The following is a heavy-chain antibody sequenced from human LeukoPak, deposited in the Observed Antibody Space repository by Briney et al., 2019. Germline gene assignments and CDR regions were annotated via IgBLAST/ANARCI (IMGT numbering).Heavy chain of an antibody. CDR3: AKETAYCGGDCYSFDY. J-gene: IGHJ4*02. CDR1: GFTFSSYA. D-gene: IGHD2-21*02. V-gene: IGHV3-23*01. Sequence: GGSLRLSCAASGFTFSSYAMSWVRQAPGKGLEWVSAIRGSGGSTYYADSVKGRFTISRDNSKNTLYLQMNSLRAEDTAVYYCAKETAYCGGDCYSFDYWGQGTLVTVSS. CDR2: IRGSGGST.